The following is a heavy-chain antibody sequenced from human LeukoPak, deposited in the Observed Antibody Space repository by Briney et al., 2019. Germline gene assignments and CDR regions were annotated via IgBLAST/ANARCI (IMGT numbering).Heavy chain of an antibody. J-gene: IGHJ5*02. V-gene: IGHV1-3*01. CDR3: ARELPNNVHWFDP. D-gene: IGHD1-14*01. Sequence: VASVKVSCKASGYTFTSYAMHWVRRAPGQRLEWMGWINAGNGDTKYSQKFQGRVTIARDTSASTAYMELSSLRSEDTAVYYCARELPNNVHWFDPWGQGTLVTVSS. CDR1: GYTFTSYA. CDR2: INAGNGDT.